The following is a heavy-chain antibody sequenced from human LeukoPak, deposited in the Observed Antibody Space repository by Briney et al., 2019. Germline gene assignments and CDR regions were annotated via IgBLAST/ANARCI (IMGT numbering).Heavy chain of an antibody. CDR2: IRYDGSNK. Sequence: PGGSLRLSCAASGFTFSSYAMSWVRQAPGKGLEWVAFIRYDGSNKYYADSVKGRFTISRDNSKNTLYLQMNSLRAEDTAVYYCANSQGYGDYVDAFDIWGQGTMVTVSS. V-gene: IGHV3-30*02. D-gene: IGHD4-17*01. CDR1: GFTFSSYA. J-gene: IGHJ3*02. CDR3: ANSQGYGDYVDAFDI.